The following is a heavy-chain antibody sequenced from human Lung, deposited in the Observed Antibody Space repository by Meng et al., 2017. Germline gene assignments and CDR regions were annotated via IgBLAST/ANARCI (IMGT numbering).Heavy chain of an antibody. CDR3: ARGPTTMAHDFDY. CDR1: GGSFSDYS. CDR2: TNHIGST. D-gene: IGHD4-11*01. V-gene: IGHV4-34*01. J-gene: IGHJ4*02. Sequence: QQCGSGLLSPSEKMSFSCAGFGGSFSDYSWGWFRQPPGKELEGIGETNHIGSTNYNQSLESRATISVDTSQNNLSLKLSSVTAADSAVYYCARGPTTMAHDFDYWGQGTLVTVSS.